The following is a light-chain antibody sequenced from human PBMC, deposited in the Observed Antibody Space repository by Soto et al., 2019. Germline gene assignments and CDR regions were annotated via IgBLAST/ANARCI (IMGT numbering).Light chain of an antibody. CDR1: QSVSTY. J-gene: IGKJ4*01. V-gene: IGKV3-11*01. CDR2: GAS. Sequence: EIVLTQSPATLSLSPGERATLSCRASQSVSTYLAWYQQKPGQAPRLLIYGASNRATGIPARFSGSASGTDFTLTISSLEPEDFAVYYCQHRTNFGGGTKVEIK. CDR3: QHRTN.